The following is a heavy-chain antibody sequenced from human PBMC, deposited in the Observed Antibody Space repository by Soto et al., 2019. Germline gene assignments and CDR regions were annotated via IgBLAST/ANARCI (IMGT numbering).Heavy chain of an antibody. CDR3: ARVVVTAFDAFDL. J-gene: IGHJ3*01. CDR1: GFTFSSYS. CDR2: ISSSSSYI. V-gene: IGHV3-21*01. D-gene: IGHD2-21*02. Sequence: GGSLRLSCAASGFTFSSYSMNWVRQAPGKGLEWVSSISSSSSYIYYADSVKGRFTISRDNAKNSLYLQMNSLRAEDTAVYYCARVVVTAFDAFDLWGQWTMVTVSS.